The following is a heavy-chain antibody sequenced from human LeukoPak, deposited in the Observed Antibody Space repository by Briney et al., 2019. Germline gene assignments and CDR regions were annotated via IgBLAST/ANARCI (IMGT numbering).Heavy chain of an antibody. J-gene: IGHJ4*02. CDR3: ARGHSTDWSFNLFDS. CDR1: GYTFISYG. V-gene: IGHV1-18*01. Sequence: GASVKVSCKASGYTFISYGISWVRQAPGQGGEWMGWSSAYNGNTNYAQKLQGRVTMTTATSTSTAYMELRSLRSDDTAVYYCARGHSTDWSFNLFDSWGQGTLVTVSS. D-gene: IGHD3-9*01. CDR2: SSAYNGNT.